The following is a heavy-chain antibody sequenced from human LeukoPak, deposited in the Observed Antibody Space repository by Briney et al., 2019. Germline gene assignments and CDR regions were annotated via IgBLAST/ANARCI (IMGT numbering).Heavy chain of an antibody. CDR3: ARTRGYYFDY. J-gene: IGHJ4*02. CDR1: GYSFTNYY. Sequence: ASVRVSCKSSGYSFTNYYMHWVRQAPGQGLEWMGMNNPSGGSTTYAQKFQGRVTMTRDMSTSTVYMELSSLTSEDTAVYYCARTRGYYFDYWAQGTLVSVSS. V-gene: IGHV1-46*01. CDR2: NNPSGGST.